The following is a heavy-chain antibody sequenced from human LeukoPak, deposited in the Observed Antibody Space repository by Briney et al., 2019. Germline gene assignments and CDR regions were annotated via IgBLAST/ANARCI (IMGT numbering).Heavy chain of an antibody. CDR3: ARDIPYGGRTGHNWFDP. Sequence: SVKVSCKASGYTFTGYYIHWVRQPPGQGLEWVGWIKPKSSETHYAQQFQGRLTMTRDTSISTAYMEMSSLRSDDTAMYYCARDIPYGGRTGHNWFDPWGQGTLVTVSS. CDR2: IKPKSSET. D-gene: IGHD4-23*01. V-gene: IGHV1-2*02. J-gene: IGHJ5*02. CDR1: GYTFTGYY.